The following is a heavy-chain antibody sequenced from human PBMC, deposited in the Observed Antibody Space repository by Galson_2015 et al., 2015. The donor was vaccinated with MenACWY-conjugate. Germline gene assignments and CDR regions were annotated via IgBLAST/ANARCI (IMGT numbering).Heavy chain of an antibody. CDR2: IHYTGTT. CDR3: ARAATVTTYAGYYYYMDV. Sequence: LTCTVSGGSISTYYWSWIRQPPGKGLEWIGYIHYTGTTNYDPSLKSRVTISVDTSKNHFSLKLSSVTAADTAVYYCARAATVTTYAGYYYYMDVWGKGTTVTVSS. J-gene: IGHJ6*03. D-gene: IGHD4-17*01. CDR1: GGSISTYY. V-gene: IGHV4-59*01.